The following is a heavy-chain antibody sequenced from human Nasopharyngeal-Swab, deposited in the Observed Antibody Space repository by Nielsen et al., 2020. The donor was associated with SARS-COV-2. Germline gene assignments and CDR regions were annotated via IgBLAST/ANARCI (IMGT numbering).Heavy chain of an antibody. V-gene: IGHV3-7*01. J-gene: IGHJ6*02. Sequence: GESLKISCAASGFTFSSYWMSWARQAPGKGLEWVANIKQDGSEKYYVDSVKGRFTISRDNAKNSLYLQMNSLRAEGTAVYYCARDSYYDILTGRDYYYYYGMDVWGQGTTVTVSS. CDR3: ARDSYYDILTGRDYYYYYGMDV. CDR1: GFTFSSYW. CDR2: IKQDGSEK. D-gene: IGHD3-9*01.